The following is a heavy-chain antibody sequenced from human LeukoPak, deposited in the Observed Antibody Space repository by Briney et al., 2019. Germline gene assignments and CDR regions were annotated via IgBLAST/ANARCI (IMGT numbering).Heavy chain of an antibody. V-gene: IGHV5-51*01. CDR2: IYPGDSGT. Sequence: GESLKISCKGSGYSFTSYWIGWVRQMPGKGLEWMGIIYPGDSGTRYSPSFQGQVTISADKSISTAYLQWSSLKASDTAMYYCARPYDSSGSPVEDYFDYWGQGTLVTVSS. D-gene: IGHD3-22*01. J-gene: IGHJ4*02. CDR1: GYSFTSYW. CDR3: ARPYDSSGSPVEDYFDY.